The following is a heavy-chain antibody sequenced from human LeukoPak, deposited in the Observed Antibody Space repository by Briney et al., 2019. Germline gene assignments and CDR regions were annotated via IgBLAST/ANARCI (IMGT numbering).Heavy chain of an antibody. CDR2: IYWDDDK. J-gene: IGHJ3*02. CDR1: GFSLSTSGVG. D-gene: IGHD3-9*01. CDR3: AHIKTGLDAFDI. Sequence: SGPTLVNPTQTLTLTCTFSGFSLSTSGVGVGWIRQPPGKALEWLALIYWDDDKRYSPSLRSRLTITKDTSKNQVVLTMTNMDPVDTATYYCAHIKTGLDAFDIWGQGTMVTVSS. V-gene: IGHV2-5*02.